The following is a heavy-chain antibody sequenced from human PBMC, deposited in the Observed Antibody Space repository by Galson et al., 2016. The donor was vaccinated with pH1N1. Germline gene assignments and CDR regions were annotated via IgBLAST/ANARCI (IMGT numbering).Heavy chain of an antibody. CDR3: ATVIAAGYGMDL. CDR2: FDPEDGET. Sequence: SVKVSCKVSGYTLTELSMHWVRQAPGKGLEWMGGFDPEDGETIYAQKFQGRVTMTEDTSTDTAYMELSSLRSEDTAVYYCATVIAAGYGMDLWGQGTTVTVSS. V-gene: IGHV1-24*01. J-gene: IGHJ6*01. D-gene: IGHD6-13*01. CDR1: GYTLTELS.